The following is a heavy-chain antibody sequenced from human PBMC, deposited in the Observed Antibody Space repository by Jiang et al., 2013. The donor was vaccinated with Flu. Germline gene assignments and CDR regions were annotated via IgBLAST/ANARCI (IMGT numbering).Heavy chain of an antibody. CDR2: RYYSESLNYNPSSAST. Sequence: GPGLVKPSETLSLTCTVSSGSISNFYWSWIRQPPGKGLEWIAFRYYSESLNYNPSSASTNYNPSLKSRVAISIDTSKNQVSLRLTSVTAADTAVYYCARHRHLNEPHFDYWGQGILVTVSS. CDR3: ARHRHLNEPHFDY. J-gene: IGHJ4*02. CDR1: SGSISNFY. V-gene: IGHV4-59*08. D-gene: IGHD1-1*01.